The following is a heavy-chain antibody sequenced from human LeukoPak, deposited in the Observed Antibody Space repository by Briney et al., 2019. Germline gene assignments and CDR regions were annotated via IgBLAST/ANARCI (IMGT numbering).Heavy chain of an antibody. J-gene: IGHJ4*02. V-gene: IGHV4-39*01. Sequence: SETLSLTCTVPGGSISSSSYYWGWIRQPPGKGLEWIGSIYYSGSTYYNPSLKSRVTISVDTSKNQFSLKLSSVTAADTAVYYCARRGRGELRWPTGDYWGQGTLVTVSS. D-gene: IGHD4-23*01. CDR2: IYYSGST. CDR1: GGSISSSSYY. CDR3: ARRGRGELRWPTGDY.